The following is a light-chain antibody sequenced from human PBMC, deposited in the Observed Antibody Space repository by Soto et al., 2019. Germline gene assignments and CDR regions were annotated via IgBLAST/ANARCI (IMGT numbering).Light chain of an antibody. CDR2: GAS. CDR1: QSVTNNY. J-gene: IGKJ1*01. CDR3: HQYGSAPWT. V-gene: IGKV3-20*01. Sequence: EIVLTQSPGTLSLSPGERATLSCRASQSVTNNYVAWYQQKPGQAPRLLVSGASNRATGTPDRFRGSGSGTDFTLTITRLEPEDFAVYYCHQYGSAPWTFGQGTKVDNK.